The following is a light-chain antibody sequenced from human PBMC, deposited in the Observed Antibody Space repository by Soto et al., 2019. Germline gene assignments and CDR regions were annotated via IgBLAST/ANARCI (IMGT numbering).Light chain of an antibody. V-gene: IGKV4-1*01. Sequence: IVMTQSPESLALSLGESATINCKSSQTLLYFANNLNYLAWYQQKPGQPPRLLIYWASTRESGVPDRFSGSGSGTDFTLTISSLQAEDVAVYYCQQYINDLPAFGQGTKVDI. CDR2: WAS. J-gene: IGKJ1*01. CDR1: QTLLYFANNLNY. CDR3: QQYINDLPA.